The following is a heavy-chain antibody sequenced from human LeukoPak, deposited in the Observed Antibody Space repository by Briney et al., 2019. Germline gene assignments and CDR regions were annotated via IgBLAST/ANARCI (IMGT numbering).Heavy chain of an antibody. V-gene: IGHV3-33*01. D-gene: IGHD6-13*01. CDR2: IWYDGSNK. J-gene: IGHJ4*02. Sequence: PGGSLRLSCAASGFTFSSYGMHWVRQAPGKGLEWVAVIWYDGSNKYYADSVKGRFTISRDNSKNTLYLQMNSLRAEDTAVYYCAREYTAQQLEFDYWGQGTLVTVSS. CDR1: GFTFSSYG. CDR3: AREYTAQQLEFDY.